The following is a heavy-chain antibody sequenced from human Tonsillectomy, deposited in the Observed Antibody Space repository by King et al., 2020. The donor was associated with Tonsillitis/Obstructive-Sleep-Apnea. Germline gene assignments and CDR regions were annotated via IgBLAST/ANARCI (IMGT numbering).Heavy chain of an antibody. CDR3: TRDVAAAGQDYYYHGLAV. CDR1: GFAFSYHA. Sequence: VQLVESGGGVVQPGRSLRLSCAASGFAFSYHAIHWVRQAPGKGLEWVAFISYDGSSKYYADSLKGRITISRDNSKNTLYLQMNRLRPEDTAVYYCTRDVAAAGQDYYYHGLAVWGRGTTVTAPS. D-gene: IGHD6-13*01. J-gene: IGHJ6*02. V-gene: IGHV3-30*04. CDR2: ISYDGSSK.